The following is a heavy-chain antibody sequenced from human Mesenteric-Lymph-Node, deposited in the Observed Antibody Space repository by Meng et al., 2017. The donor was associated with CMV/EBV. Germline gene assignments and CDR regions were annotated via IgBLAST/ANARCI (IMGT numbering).Heavy chain of an antibody. CDR1: GFTFSNYW. CDR2: IKADGSEK. Sequence: GESLKISCEASGFTFSNYWMFWVRQATGKGLEWVANIKADGSEKYYVGSVKGRFTISRDNAKNSLYLQMNSLRVEDTAVYYCVKDINSGFYFTYWGQGTLVTVSS. V-gene: IGHV3-7*01. D-gene: IGHD1-26*01. J-gene: IGHJ4*02. CDR3: VKDINSGFYFTY.